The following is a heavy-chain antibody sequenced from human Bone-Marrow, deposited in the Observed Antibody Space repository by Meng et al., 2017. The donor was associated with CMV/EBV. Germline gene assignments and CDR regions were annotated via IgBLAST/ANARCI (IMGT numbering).Heavy chain of an antibody. J-gene: IGHJ3*02. CDR1: GFTFDDYT. D-gene: IGHD2-15*01. CDR3: ARDVYCSGGSCYSGAFDI. V-gene: IGHV3-43*01. Sequence: GESLKISCAASGFTFDDYTMHWVRQAPGKGLEWVSLISWDGGSTYYADSVKGRFTISRDNAKNSLYLQMNSLRAEDTAVYYCARDVYCSGGSCYSGAFDIWGEGTMVTVSS. CDR2: ISWDGGST.